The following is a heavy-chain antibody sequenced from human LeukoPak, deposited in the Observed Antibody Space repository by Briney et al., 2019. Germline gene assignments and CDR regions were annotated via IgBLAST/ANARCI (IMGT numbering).Heavy chain of an antibody. CDR2: ISYDGSNK. V-gene: IGHV3-30*18. Sequence: GGSLRLSCAASGFTFSSYGMHWVRQAPGKGLEWVAVISYDGSNKYYADSVKGRFTISGDNSKNTLYLQMNSLRAEDTAVYYCAKQLLRRYYFDYWGQGTLVTVSS. CDR3: AKQLLRRYYFDY. CDR1: GFTFSSYG. J-gene: IGHJ4*02. D-gene: IGHD1-1*01.